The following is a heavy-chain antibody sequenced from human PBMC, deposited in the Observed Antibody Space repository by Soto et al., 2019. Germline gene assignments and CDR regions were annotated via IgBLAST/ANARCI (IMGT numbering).Heavy chain of an antibody. CDR1: GGSFSGYY. Sequence: SETLSLTCAVYGGSFSGYYWSWIRQPPGKGLEWIGEINHSGSTNYNPSLKSRVTISVDTSKNQFSLKLSSVTAADTAVYYCARGHVVTTTSTWFDPWGQGTPVTVSS. J-gene: IGHJ5*02. CDR2: INHSGST. D-gene: IGHD3-22*01. CDR3: ARGHVVTTTSTWFDP. V-gene: IGHV4-34*01.